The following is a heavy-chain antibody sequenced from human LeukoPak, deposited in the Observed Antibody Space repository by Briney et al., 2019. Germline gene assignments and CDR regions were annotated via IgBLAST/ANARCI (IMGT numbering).Heavy chain of an antibody. CDR1: GFTFSNAS. D-gene: IGHD3-3*01. J-gene: IGHJ4*02. CDR2: ISGSGGST. Sequence: GGSLRLSCGTSGFTFSNASMSWVRQAPGKGLEWVSAISGSGGSTYYADSVKGRFTISRDNSKNTLYLQMNSLRAEDTAVYYCAKPTYDFWSGTDYWGQGTLVTVSS. V-gene: IGHV3-23*01. CDR3: AKPTYDFWSGTDY.